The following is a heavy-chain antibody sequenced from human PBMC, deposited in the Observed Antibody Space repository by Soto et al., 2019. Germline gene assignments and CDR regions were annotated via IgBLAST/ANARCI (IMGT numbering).Heavy chain of an antibody. CDR2: INPSAGGT. V-gene: IGHV1-46*01. CDR3: ARDSTLAY. J-gene: IGHJ4*02. Sequence: SVKVGCKARVYLLTSYYMHWVRQAPGQGLEWMGIINPSAGGTSYAQKFHARVTMTRDTSTSTIYMELSSLTSEGTAGYYCARDSTLAYWGQGTVLTVDS. CDR1: VYLLTSYY.